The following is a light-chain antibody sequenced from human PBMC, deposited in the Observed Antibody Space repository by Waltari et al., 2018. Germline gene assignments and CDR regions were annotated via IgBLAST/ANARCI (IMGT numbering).Light chain of an antibody. CDR2: CAS. CDR1: RNLLYSPNTKDF. Sequence: DIVMTQSPDSLVVSLGERVTINCPSIRNLLYSPNTKDFLAWYQQKPGQPPKLLIYCASTRESGVPDRFTGSGSGTDFSLTISSLQAEDVAVYYCQQYYDTPYTFGQGTKLEIK. CDR3: QQYYDTPYT. V-gene: IGKV4-1*01. J-gene: IGKJ2*01.